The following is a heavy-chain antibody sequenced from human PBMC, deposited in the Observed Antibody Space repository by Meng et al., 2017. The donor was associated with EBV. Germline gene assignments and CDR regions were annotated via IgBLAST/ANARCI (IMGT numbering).Heavy chain of an antibody. D-gene: IGHD4-17*01. CDR3: ARDSSTVDRYLDL. Sequence: QFQLVQSVAEVKKPGASVRVPCTASGYTFTRYGISWVRQAPGQGLEWMGWITPYNDNTKVAQRFQDRVTLTADRSTNTVFMELRNLKSDDTAVYHCARDSSTVDRYLDLWGRGTLVTVSS. V-gene: IGHV1-18*01. CDR2: ITPYNDNT. J-gene: IGHJ2*01. CDR1: GYTFTRYG.